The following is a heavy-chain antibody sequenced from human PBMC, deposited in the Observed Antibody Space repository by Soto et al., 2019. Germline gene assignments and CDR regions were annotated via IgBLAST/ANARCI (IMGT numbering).Heavy chain of an antibody. D-gene: IGHD3-3*01. CDR1: GFTFSSYG. V-gene: IGHV3-33*01. CDR3: VRANFGVIFTSGMDV. J-gene: IGHJ6*02. CDR2: IWYDGSNK. Sequence: GGSLRLSCAASGFTFSSYGMHWVRQAPGKGLEWVAVIWYDGSNKYYADSVKGRFTISRDNSKSTLYLQVNSLRAEDTAVYYCVRANFGVIFTSGMDVWGQGTTVTVSS.